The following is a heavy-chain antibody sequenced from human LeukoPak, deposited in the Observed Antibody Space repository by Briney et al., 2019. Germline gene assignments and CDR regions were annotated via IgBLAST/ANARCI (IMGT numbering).Heavy chain of an antibody. CDR3: ARIRGLRYYYMDV. D-gene: IGHD3-3*02. V-gene: IGHV3-21*01. CDR1: GFTFSSYS. J-gene: IGHJ6*03. CDR2: ISSSSSYI. Sequence: GGSLRLSCAASGFTFSSYSMNWVRQAPGKGLEWVSSISSSSSYIYYADSVKGRFTISRDNAKNSLYLQMNSLRAEDTAVYYCARIRGLRYYYMDVWGKGTTVTISS.